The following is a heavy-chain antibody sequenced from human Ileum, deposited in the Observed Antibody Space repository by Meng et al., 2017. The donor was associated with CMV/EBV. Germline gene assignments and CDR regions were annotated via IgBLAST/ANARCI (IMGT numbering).Heavy chain of an antibody. CDR2: ISWDGGST. Sequence: GGSLRLSCAASGFTFDDYAMHWVRQAPGKGLEWVSLISWDGGSTYYADSVKGRFTISRDNSKNTLYLEMNSLRPEDTAVYYCAKGRWLVDFWGQGTMVTVSS. CDR3: AKGRWLVDF. D-gene: IGHD5-24*01. CDR1: GFTFDDYA. J-gene: IGHJ3*01. V-gene: IGHV3-43D*03.